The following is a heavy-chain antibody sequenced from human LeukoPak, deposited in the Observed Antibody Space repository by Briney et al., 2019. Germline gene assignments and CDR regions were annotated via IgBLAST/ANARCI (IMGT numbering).Heavy chain of an antibody. Sequence: GGSLRLSCAASGFTFSSYGMSWVRQAPGKGLEWVSAISGSGGSTYYADSVKGRFTISRDNAKNSLYVQMNSLRAEDTAVYYCVRGGHSSGWRKFYFDYWGQGTLVTVSS. CDR2: ISGSGGST. D-gene: IGHD6-19*01. CDR3: VRGGHSSGWRKFYFDY. V-gene: IGHV3-23*01. CDR1: GFTFSSYG. J-gene: IGHJ4*02.